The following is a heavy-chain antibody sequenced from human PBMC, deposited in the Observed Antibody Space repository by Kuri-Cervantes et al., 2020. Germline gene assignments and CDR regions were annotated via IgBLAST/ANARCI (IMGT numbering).Heavy chain of an antibody. V-gene: IGHV3-15*01. D-gene: IGHD3-10*01. J-gene: IGHJ4*02. CDR3: ARFGSGSYFEPLDY. Sequence: GGSLRLSCAASGFTFSSYAMSWVRQAPGKGLEWVGRIKSKTDGGTTDYAAPVKGRFTISRDDSKNTLYLQMNSLKTEDTAVYYCARFGSGSYFEPLDYWGQGTLVTVSS. CDR1: GFTFSSYA. CDR2: IKSKTDGGTT.